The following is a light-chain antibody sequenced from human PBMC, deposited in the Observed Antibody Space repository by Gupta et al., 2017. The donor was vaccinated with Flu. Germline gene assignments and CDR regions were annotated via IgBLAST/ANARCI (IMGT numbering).Light chain of an antibody. Sequence: PSSLSASVGDRVTITCRASQNIKKYLNWYRQKAGEAPKLLIYAAATLHSGVPSRIFGSGFGTDFTLTISRLQTEEFATYYCQHRDSRPWTFGQGTEVDIK. V-gene: IGKV1-39*01. CDR3: QHRDSRPWT. J-gene: IGKJ1*01. CDR2: AAA. CDR1: QNIKKY.